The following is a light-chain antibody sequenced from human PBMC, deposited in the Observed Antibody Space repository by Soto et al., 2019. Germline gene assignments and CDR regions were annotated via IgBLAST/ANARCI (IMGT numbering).Light chain of an antibody. Sequence: QSVLTQPPSVSGTLGQGVTISCSGSTSNIGENTVGWFQQLPGTAPKVLIYVNDKRPSGVPDRFFGSKSGTSAYLAISGLQSEDEADYYCAAWDGSLSGHVFGAGTKLTVL. CDR2: VND. CDR3: AAWDGSLSGHV. J-gene: IGLJ1*01. V-gene: IGLV1-44*01. CDR1: TSNIGENT.